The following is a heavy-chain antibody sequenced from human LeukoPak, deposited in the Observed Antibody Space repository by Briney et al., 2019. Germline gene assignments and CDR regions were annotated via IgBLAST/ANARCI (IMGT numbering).Heavy chain of an antibody. D-gene: IGHD6-13*01. Sequence: SETLSLTCTVSGGSISSGGYYWSWIRQPPGKGLEWIGYIYHSGSTYYNPSLKSRVTISVDTSKNQFSLKLSSVTAADTAVYYCATRGQQLFRYYFDYWGQGTLVTVSS. CDR2: IYHSGST. CDR3: ATRGQQLFRYYFDY. CDR1: GGSISSGGYY. J-gene: IGHJ4*02. V-gene: IGHV4-30-2*03.